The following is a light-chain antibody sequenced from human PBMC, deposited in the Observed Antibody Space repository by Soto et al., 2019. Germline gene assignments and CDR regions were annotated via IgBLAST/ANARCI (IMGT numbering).Light chain of an antibody. J-gene: IGLJ1*01. CDR1: SSDVGSYNL. CDR2: EGN. Sequence: QSALTQPASVSGSPGQSITISCTGTSSDVGSYNLVSWYQQHPGKAPKLLIYEGNKRPSGVSNRFSGSKSANTASLTIAGLPTEDEADYCCCSYAGPNAFVFGTGTKLTVL. CDR3: CSYAGPNAFV. V-gene: IGLV2-23*01.